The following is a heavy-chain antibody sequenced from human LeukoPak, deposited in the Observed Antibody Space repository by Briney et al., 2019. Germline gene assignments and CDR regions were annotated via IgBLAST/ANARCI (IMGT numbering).Heavy chain of an antibody. J-gene: IGHJ4*02. Sequence: GGSLRLSCAASGFTVSSNYMSWVRQAPGKGLEWVSLIYNGGRIFYADSVKGRFIISTDNSKNTLYLQMNSLRAEDTAVYYCASGYSYGKVDYWGQGTLVTVSS. V-gene: IGHV3-66*01. CDR2: IYNGGRI. D-gene: IGHD5-18*01. CDR3: ASGYSYGKVDY. CDR1: GFTVSSNY.